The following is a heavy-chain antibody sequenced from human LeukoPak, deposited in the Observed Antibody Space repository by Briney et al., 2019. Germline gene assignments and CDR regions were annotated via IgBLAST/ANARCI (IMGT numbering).Heavy chain of an antibody. J-gene: IGHJ3*02. Sequence: GGSLRLSCAASGFTFSSYAMSWVRQAPGKGLEWVSAISGSGGSTYYADSVKGRFTISRDNSKNTLYLQMNGLRAEDTAVYYCAKDPYRGSIAASRGAFDIWGQGTMVTVSS. D-gene: IGHD6-6*01. V-gene: IGHV3-23*01. CDR3: AKDPYRGSIAASRGAFDI. CDR2: ISGSGGST. CDR1: GFTFSSYA.